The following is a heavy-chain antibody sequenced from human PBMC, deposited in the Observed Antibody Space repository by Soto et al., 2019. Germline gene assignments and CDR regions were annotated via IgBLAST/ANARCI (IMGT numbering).Heavy chain of an antibody. J-gene: IGHJ4*02. CDR1: GGSVSSGSYY. V-gene: IGHV4-61*01. Sequence: SETLSLTCTVSGGSVSSGSYYWSWIRQPPGKGLEWIGYIYYSGSTNYNPSLKSRVTISVGTPKNQFSLKLSSVTAADTAVYYCARVPGGRQPESYYGSGRSTKLFDYWGQGTLVTVS. CDR3: ARVPGGRQPESYYGSGRSTKLFDY. D-gene: IGHD3-10*01. CDR2: IYYSGST.